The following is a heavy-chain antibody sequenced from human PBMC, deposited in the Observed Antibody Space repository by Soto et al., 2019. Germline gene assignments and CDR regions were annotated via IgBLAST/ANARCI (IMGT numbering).Heavy chain of an antibody. Sequence: QVQLQQWGAGLLKPSETLSLTCAVYGGSFSGYYWSWIRQPPGKGLEWIGEINHSGSTNYNPSLKSRVTISVDTSKNQFSLKLSSVTAADTAVYYCARLFAYSSSWQLDYWGQGTLVTVSS. D-gene: IGHD6-13*01. CDR3: ARLFAYSSSWQLDY. CDR1: GGSFSGYY. CDR2: INHSGST. V-gene: IGHV4-34*01. J-gene: IGHJ4*02.